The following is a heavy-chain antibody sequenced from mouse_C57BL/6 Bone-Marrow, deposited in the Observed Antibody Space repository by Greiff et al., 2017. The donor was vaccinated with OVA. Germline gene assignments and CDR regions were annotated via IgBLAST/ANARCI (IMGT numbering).Heavy chain of an antibody. Sequence: VQLQQSGGGLVQPGESLKLSCESNEYEFPSHDMSWVRKTPEKRLELVAAINSDGGSTYYPDTMERRFIIARDNTKKTLYLQMSSLRSEDTALYYCARRGGSSYWYFDVWGTGTTVTVSS. CDR3: ARRGGSSYWYFDV. J-gene: IGHJ1*03. V-gene: IGHV5-2*01. CDR1: EYEFPSHD. CDR2: INSDGGST. D-gene: IGHD1-1*01.